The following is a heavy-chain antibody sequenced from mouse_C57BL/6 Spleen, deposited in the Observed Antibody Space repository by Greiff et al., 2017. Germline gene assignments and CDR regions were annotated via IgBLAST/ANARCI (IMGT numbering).Heavy chain of an antibody. CDR2: IWTGGGT. J-gene: IGHJ2*01. Sequence: VMLVESGPGLVAPSQSLSITCTVSGFSFTSYAISWVRQPPGQGLEWLGVIWTGGGTNYNSALKSRLSISKDNSKSQVFLKMNSLQTDDTARDYGARNWDYCDDWGQGTTLTVSS. D-gene: IGHD4-1*01. CDR1: GFSFTSYA. V-gene: IGHV2-9-1*01. CDR3: ARNWDYCDD.